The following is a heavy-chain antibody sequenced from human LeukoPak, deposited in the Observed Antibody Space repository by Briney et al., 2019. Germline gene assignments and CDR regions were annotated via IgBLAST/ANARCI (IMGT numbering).Heavy chain of an antibody. CDR2: INPNSGGT. Sequence: GASVKVSCKASGYTFTGYYMHWVRQAPGQGLEWVGWINPNSGGTNYAQKFQGRVTMTRDTSISTAYMELSRLRSDDTAVYYCARDLYYYDSSGLFDYWGQGTLVTVSS. V-gene: IGHV1-2*02. D-gene: IGHD3-22*01. CDR1: GYTFTGYY. J-gene: IGHJ4*02. CDR3: ARDLYYYDSSGLFDY.